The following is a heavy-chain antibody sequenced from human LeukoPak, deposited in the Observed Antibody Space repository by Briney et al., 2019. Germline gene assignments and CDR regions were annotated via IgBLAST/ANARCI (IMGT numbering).Heavy chain of an antibody. J-gene: IGHJ6*02. CDR2: THSSETS. CDR1: GGSISSYY. V-gene: IGHV4-4*07. Sequence: KPSETLSLTCTVSGGSISSYYWTWIRQPAGKGLEWIGRTHSSETSKYNPSLKSRVSMSVDTSRNQFSLKLSSVTAADAAVYYCATTSANDFSGYYYYYGMDVWGQGTTVTVSS. D-gene: IGHD3/OR15-3a*01. CDR3: ATTSANDFSGYYYYYGMDV.